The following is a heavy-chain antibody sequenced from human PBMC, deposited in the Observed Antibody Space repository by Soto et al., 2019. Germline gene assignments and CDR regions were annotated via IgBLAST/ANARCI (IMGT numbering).Heavy chain of an antibody. CDR1: GFTFSSYG. CDR3: AREKGASRYYFGLDV. Sequence: QVQLVESGGGVVQPRRSLSLSCAASGFTFSSYGMHWVRQAPGKGLEWVAVIWFNGRNKYYADSVKGRFTISRDNSKNTLYLQMSSLRAEDTAVYYCAREKGASRYYFGLDVWGQGTTVTVSS. V-gene: IGHV3-33*01. J-gene: IGHJ6*02. CDR2: IWFNGRNK. D-gene: IGHD2-2*01.